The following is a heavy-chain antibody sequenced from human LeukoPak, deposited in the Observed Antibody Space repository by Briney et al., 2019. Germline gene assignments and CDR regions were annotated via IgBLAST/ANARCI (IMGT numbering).Heavy chain of an antibody. CDR3: VKDLSGSFSFDQ. CDR2: ITSSGTTI. D-gene: IGHD1-26*01. Sequence: GGSLRLSCAASGFTFSRYEMNWVRQPPGKGLGWVSYITSSGTTIYYPHSVKGRFTVSRDNAKNSLYLQMSSLRPEDTAVYYCVKDLSGSFSFDQWGQGTLVTVSS. J-gene: IGHJ4*02. V-gene: IGHV3-48*03. CDR1: GFTFSRYE.